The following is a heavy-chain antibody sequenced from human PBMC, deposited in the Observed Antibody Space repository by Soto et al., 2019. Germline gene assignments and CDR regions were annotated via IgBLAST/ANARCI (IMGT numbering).Heavy chain of an antibody. CDR2: ISSDGSNK. V-gene: IGHV3-30-3*01. Sequence: PGGSLRLSCAASGFTFSDYTINWVRQAPGKGLEWVALISSDGSNKYYADSVKGRFTISRDTSRNTLYLQMNSLRAEDTAVYYCARERKTYYDFWSGYLTGYWGQGTRVTVSS. CDR3: ARERKTYYDFWSGYLTGY. CDR1: GFTFSDYT. D-gene: IGHD3-3*01. J-gene: IGHJ4*02.